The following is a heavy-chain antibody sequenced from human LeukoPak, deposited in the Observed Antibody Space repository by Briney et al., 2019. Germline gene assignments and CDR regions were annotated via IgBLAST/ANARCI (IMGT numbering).Heavy chain of an antibody. D-gene: IGHD3-10*01. Sequence: ETLSLTCTVSGGSISSGGYFWSWVRQAPGTGLEWVSAISGSGGSTYYADSVKGRFTISRDNSKNTLYLQMNSLRAEDTAVYYCAKDWSGQPASAFDIWGQGTMVTVSS. V-gene: IGHV3-23*01. J-gene: IGHJ3*02. CDR1: GGSISSGGYF. CDR2: ISGSGGST. CDR3: AKDWSGQPASAFDI.